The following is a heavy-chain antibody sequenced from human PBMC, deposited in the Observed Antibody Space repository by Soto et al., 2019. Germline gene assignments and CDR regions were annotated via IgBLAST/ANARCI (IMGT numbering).Heavy chain of an antibody. CDR3: AKDEGGIFDS. CDR2: IWPNRGAT. CDR1: GYTFTAYY. V-gene: IGHV1-2*02. D-gene: IGHD3-16*01. J-gene: IGHJ4*02. Sequence: QVQLVQSGAEVKKPGASLKVSCRASGYTFTAYYIHWVRQAPGQALEWMGWIWPNRGATHYAQPFQGRVTMTRDTSINTVYMELSPVRSDDTAVYYCAKDEGGIFDSWGQGTLVTVSS.